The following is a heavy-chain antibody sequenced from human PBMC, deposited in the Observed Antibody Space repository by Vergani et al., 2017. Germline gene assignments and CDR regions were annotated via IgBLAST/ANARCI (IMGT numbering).Heavy chain of an antibody. Sequence: QVQLQESGPGLVKPSQTLSLTCTVSSGSISSGGYYWSWIRQHPGKGLEWIGYIYYSGSTYYNPSLKSRVTISVDTSKNQFSLKLSSVTAADTAVYYCARDSADSSGYYYLSWGQGTLVTVSS. J-gene: IGHJ5*02. CDR3: ARDSADSSGYYYLS. CDR2: IYYSGST. V-gene: IGHV4-31*03. CDR1: SGSISSGGYY. D-gene: IGHD3-22*01.